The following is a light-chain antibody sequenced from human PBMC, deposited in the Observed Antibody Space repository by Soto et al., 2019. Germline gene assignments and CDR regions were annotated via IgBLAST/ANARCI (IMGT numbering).Light chain of an antibody. V-gene: IGLV2-14*01. Sequence: QSALTQPASVSGSPGQSITISCTGTSSDVGGYNYVSWYQQHPGEAPKLMMYDVSNRPSGVSTRFSGSKSGNTASLTISGLQSEDEAEYYCNSYTRSSTCVFGTGTKLTVL. J-gene: IGLJ1*01. CDR3: NSYTRSSTCV. CDR2: DVS. CDR1: SSDVGGYNY.